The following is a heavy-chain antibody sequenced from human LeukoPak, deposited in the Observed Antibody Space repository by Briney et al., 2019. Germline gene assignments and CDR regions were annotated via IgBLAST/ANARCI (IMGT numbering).Heavy chain of an antibody. CDR1: GGSFSGYY. Sequence: SETLSLTCAVYGGSFSGYYWSWIRQPPGKGLEWIGEINHSGSTNYNPSLKSRVTISVDTSKNQFSLKLSSVTAADTAVFYCARLHYYDSSGYYSPQYYFDYWGQGTLVTVSS. CDR2: INHSGST. J-gene: IGHJ4*02. D-gene: IGHD3-22*01. V-gene: IGHV4-34*01. CDR3: ARLHYYDSSGYYSPQYYFDY.